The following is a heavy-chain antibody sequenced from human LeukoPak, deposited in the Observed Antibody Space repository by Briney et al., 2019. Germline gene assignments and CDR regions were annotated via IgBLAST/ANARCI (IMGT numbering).Heavy chain of an antibody. J-gene: IGHJ4*02. D-gene: IGHD6-13*01. CDR3: ARVGAAAGRDFDY. Sequence: SVKVSCKASGGTFSSYAISWVRQAPGQGLEWMGRIIPILGIANYAQKFQGRVTITADKSTSTAYMELSSLRSEGTAVYYCARVGAAAGRDFDYWGQGTLVTVSS. CDR2: IIPILGIA. V-gene: IGHV1-69*04. CDR1: GGTFSSYA.